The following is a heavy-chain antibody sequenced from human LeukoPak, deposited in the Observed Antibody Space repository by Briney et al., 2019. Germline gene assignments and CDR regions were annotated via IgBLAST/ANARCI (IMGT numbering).Heavy chain of an antibody. CDR1: GFTFSSYA. CDR2: ISGSGGST. D-gene: IGHD4-17*01. J-gene: IGHJ4*02. V-gene: IGHV3-23*01. Sequence: GGSLRLSCAASGFTFSSYAMSWVRQAPGKGLEWVSAISGSGGSTYYADSVKGRFAISRDNSENTLYLQMNSLRAEDTAVYYCAKDVYGDYGGLDYWGQGTLVTVSS. CDR3: AKDVYGDYGGLDY.